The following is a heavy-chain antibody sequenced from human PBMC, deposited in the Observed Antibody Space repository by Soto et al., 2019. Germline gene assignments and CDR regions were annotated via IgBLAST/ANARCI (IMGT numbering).Heavy chain of an antibody. CDR3: ARGTYYYDSSGYYPVYYFDY. J-gene: IGHJ4*02. Sequence: ASVKVSCKASGYTFTSYAMHWVRQAPGQRLEWLGWINAGNGNTKYSQKFQGRVTITRDTSASTAYMELSSLRSEDTAVYYCARGTYYYDSSGYYPVYYFDYWGQGTLVTV. D-gene: IGHD3-22*01. CDR2: INAGNGNT. V-gene: IGHV1-3*01. CDR1: GYTFTSYA.